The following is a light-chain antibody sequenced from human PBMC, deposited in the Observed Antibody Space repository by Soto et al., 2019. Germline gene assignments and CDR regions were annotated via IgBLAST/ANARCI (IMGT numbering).Light chain of an antibody. CDR1: QSLLYSDGNTY. J-gene: IGKJ1*01. V-gene: IGKV2-30*01. Sequence: DVVMTQSPLSLPVTLGQPASISCRSSQSLLYSDGNTYLNWFQQRPGQSPRGRISKVSNRDSGVXGXXSRDRSATGFTPETTRVEAEDVGVYYCPEDTRWPRTFGRGTKVEIK. CDR3: PEDTRWPRT. CDR2: KVS.